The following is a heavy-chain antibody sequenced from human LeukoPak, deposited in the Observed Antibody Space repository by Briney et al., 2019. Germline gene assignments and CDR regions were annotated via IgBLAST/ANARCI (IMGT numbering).Heavy chain of an antibody. CDR3: VKAGPGGAFDV. J-gene: IGHJ3*01. Sequence: PGGSLRLSCAASGFSFDDYAMDWVRQTPGKGLEWVSGISWNSGSIGYADSVKGRFTISRDNAKNSLYLQMNSLRAEDMALYYCVKAGPGGAFDVWGQGTMVSVSS. CDR2: ISWNSGSI. D-gene: IGHD3-10*01. CDR1: GFSFDDYA. V-gene: IGHV3-9*03.